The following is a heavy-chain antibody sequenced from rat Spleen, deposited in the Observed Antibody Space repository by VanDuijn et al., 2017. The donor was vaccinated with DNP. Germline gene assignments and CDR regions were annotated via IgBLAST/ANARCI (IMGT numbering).Heavy chain of an antibody. D-gene: IGHD1-5*01. CDR2: ISSGGST. Sequence: QVQLKESGPGLVQPSQTLSLTCTVSGFSLTSYGVSWVRQPPGKGLEWIAAISSGGSTYYNSALKSRLSISRDTSKSQVFLKMNSLQTEDTAIYFCTRDDIGTTRFDYWGQGVTVTVSS. V-gene: IGHV2S12*01. CDR1: GFSLTSYG. J-gene: IGHJ2*01. CDR3: TRDDIGTTRFDY.